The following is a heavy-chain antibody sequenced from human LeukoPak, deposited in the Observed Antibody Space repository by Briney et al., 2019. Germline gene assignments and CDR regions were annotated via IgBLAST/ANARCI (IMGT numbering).Heavy chain of an antibody. CDR1: GFTFSSYW. D-gene: IGHD2-15*01. J-gene: IGHJ5*02. V-gene: IGHV3-7*01. CDR2: IKQDGSEK. CDR3: ARDLVVVVAATSFNWFDP. Sequence: GGSLRPSCAASGFTFSSYWMSWVRQAPGKGREWVANIKQDGSEKYYVDSVKGRFTLSRDNAQNSLYLQMNSLRAEDTAVYYCARDLVVVVAATSFNWFDPWGQGTLVTVSS.